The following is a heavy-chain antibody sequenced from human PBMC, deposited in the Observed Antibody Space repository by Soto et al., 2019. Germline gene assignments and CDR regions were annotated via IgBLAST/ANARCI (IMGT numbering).Heavy chain of an antibody. D-gene: IGHD5-12*01. CDR1: GYPFTSYH. CDR3: ARGREYSFGYNWFDP. J-gene: IGHJ5*02. V-gene: IGHV1-46*01. CDR2: INPTEGRT. Sequence: QVQLVQSGAEVRKPGASLKLSCQTSGYPFTSYHMHWVRRAPGQGLEWMGVINPTEGRTRYSQRFQDRVTMTRDTSTSTVYMELSSLRSEDTATYFCARGREYSFGYNWFDPWGQGTLVTVSS.